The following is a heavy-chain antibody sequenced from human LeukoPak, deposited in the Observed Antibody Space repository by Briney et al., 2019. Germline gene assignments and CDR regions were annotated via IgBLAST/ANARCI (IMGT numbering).Heavy chain of an antibody. CDR3: AKALAYGSGSYSAFDI. D-gene: IGHD3-10*01. Sequence: GGSLRLSCAASGFTFSSYAMSWVRQAPGKGPEWVSAISGSGGSTYYADSVKGRFTISRDNSKNTLYLQMNSLRAEDTAVYYCAKALAYGSGSYSAFDIWGQGTMVTVSS. V-gene: IGHV3-23*01. CDR2: ISGSGGST. CDR1: GFTFSSYA. J-gene: IGHJ3*02.